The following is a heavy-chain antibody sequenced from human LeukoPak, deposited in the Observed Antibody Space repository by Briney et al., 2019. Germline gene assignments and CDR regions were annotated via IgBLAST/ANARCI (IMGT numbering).Heavy chain of an antibody. CDR3: AKDRYSNYGNWFDP. V-gene: IGHV3-23*01. D-gene: IGHD4-11*01. CDR1: GFTFSDYY. CDR2: ISGSGGST. J-gene: IGHJ5*02. Sequence: GGSLRLSCAASGFTFSDYYMSWVRQAPGKGLEWVSDISGSGGSTYNADSVKGRFTISRDNSKNTLYLQMNSLRAEDTAVYYCAKDRYSNYGNWFDPWGQGTLVTVFS.